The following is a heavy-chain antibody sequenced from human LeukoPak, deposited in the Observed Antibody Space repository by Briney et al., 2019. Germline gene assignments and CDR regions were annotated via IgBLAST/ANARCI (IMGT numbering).Heavy chain of an antibody. CDR1: GGSFSGYY. Sequence: SETLSLTCAVYGGSFSGYYWSWIRQPAGKGLEWIGRIYTSGSTNYNPSLKSRVTMSVDTSKNQFSLKLSSVTAADTAVYYCAREHPPASGRGIDYWGQGTLVTVSS. J-gene: IGHJ4*02. CDR3: AREHPPASGRGIDY. D-gene: IGHD6-13*01. CDR2: IYTSGST. V-gene: IGHV4-59*10.